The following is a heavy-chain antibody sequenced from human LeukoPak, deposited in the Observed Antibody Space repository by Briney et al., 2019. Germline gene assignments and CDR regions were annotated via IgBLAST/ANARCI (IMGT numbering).Heavy chain of an antibody. J-gene: IGHJ3*02. D-gene: IGHD2-2*01. CDR3: ARADIVVVPAAILSSNAFDI. V-gene: IGHV4-34*01. Sequence: SETLSLTCAVYGGSFSGYYWSWIRQPPGKGLEWIGEINHSGSTNYNPSLKSRVTISVDTSKNQFSLKLSSVTAADTAVYYCARADIVVVPAAILSSNAFDIWGQGTMVTVSS. CDR2: INHSGST. CDR1: GGSFSGYY.